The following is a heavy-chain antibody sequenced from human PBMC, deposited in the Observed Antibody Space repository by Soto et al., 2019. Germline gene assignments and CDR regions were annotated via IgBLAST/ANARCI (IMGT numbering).Heavy chain of an antibody. J-gene: IGHJ4*02. V-gene: IGHV1-3*01. CDR1: GYTFTSYA. Sequence: ASVKVSCKASGYTFTSYAMHWVRQAPGQRLEWMGWINAGNGNTKYSQKFQGRVTISADKSISTAYLQWSSLKASDTAIYYCARLTTLTFFDYWGQGALVTVSS. CDR2: INAGNGNT. D-gene: IGHD4-17*01. CDR3: ARLTTLTFFDY.